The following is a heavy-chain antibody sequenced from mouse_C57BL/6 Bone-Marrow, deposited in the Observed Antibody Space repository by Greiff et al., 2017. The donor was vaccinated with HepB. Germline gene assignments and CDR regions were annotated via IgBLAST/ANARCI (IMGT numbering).Heavy chain of an antibody. CDR3: ARPKLRYWYFDY. Sequence: EVQGVESGGDLVKPGGSLKLSCAASGFTFSSYGMSWVRQTPDKRLEWVATISSGGSYTYYPDSVKGRFTISRDNAKNTLYLQMSSLKSEDTAMYYCARPKLRYWYFDYWGQGTTLTVSS. J-gene: IGHJ2*01. CDR2: ISSGGSYT. D-gene: IGHD1-1*01. CDR1: GFTFSSYG. V-gene: IGHV5-6*01.